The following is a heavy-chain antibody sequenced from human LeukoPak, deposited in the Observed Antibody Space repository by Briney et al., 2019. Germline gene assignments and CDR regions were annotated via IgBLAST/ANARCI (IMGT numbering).Heavy chain of an antibody. D-gene: IGHD6-19*01. CDR3: AKSGTRIAVAVGGFFDY. J-gene: IGHJ4*02. CDR2: IKSKTDGGTT. CDR1: GFTFSNAW. Sequence: GGSLRLSCAASGFTFSNAWMSWVRQAPGKGLEWVGRIKSKTDGGTTDYAAPVKGRFTISRDDSKNTLYLQMNSLRAEDTAVYYCAKSGTRIAVAVGGFFDYWGQGTLVTVSS. V-gene: IGHV3-15*01.